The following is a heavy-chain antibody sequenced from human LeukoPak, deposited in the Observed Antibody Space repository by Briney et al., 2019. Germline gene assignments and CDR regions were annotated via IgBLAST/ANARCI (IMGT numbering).Heavy chain of an antibody. CDR2: IYYSGST. CDR1: GGSISSSSYY. CDR3: ARDKSGIAARPFDY. D-gene: IGHD6-6*01. Sequence: PSETLSLTCTVSGGSISSSSYYWGWIRQPPGKGLEWIGSIYYSGSTYYNPSLKSRVTISVDTSKNQFSLKLSSVTAADTAVYYCARDKSGIAARPFDYWGQGTLVTVSS. V-gene: IGHV4-39*07. J-gene: IGHJ4*02.